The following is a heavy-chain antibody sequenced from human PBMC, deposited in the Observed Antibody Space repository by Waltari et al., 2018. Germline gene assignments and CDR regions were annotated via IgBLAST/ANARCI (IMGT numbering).Heavy chain of an antibody. V-gene: IGHV3-21*01. CDR3: TRVPSSSGWYYFDY. J-gene: IGHJ4*02. CDR1: GFTFSTYS. CDR2: ISSTSSYI. D-gene: IGHD6-19*01. Sequence: EVQLVESGGGLVKPGGYLRLSCAASGFTFSTYSMNWVRQAPGKGLEWVASISSTSSYIYYAYSLKSRFTISRDNAKNSLFLQMHLLRAEDTAVYYCTRVPSSSGWYYFDYWGQGTLVTVSS.